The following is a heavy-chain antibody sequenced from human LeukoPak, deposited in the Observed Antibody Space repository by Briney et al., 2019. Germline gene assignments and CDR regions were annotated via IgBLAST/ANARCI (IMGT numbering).Heavy chain of an antibody. CDR2: MNPNSGNT. Sequence: GASVKVSCKASGYTFTSYDTNWVRQATGQGLEWMGWMNPNSGNTGYAQKFQGRVTMTRNTSISTAYMELSSLRSEDTAVYYCARGVGYCSGGSCRSKGKRYYYYYYMDVWGKGTTVTISS. D-gene: IGHD2-15*01. J-gene: IGHJ6*03. V-gene: IGHV1-8*01. CDR3: ARGVGYCSGGSCRSKGKRYYYYYYMDV. CDR1: GYTFTSYD.